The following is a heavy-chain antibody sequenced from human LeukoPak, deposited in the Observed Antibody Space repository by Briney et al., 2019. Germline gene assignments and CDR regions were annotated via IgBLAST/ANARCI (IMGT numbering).Heavy chain of an antibody. Sequence: SETLSLTCAVYGGSFSGYYWSWIRQPPGKGLEWIGEINHSGSTNYNPSLKSRVTISVDTSKNQFSLKLSSVTAADTAVYYCARLRVIVLTGYYEENWGQGTLVTVSS. CDR3: ARLRVIVLTGYYEEN. CDR2: INHSGST. J-gene: IGHJ4*02. V-gene: IGHV4-34*01. CDR1: GGSFSGYY. D-gene: IGHD3-9*01.